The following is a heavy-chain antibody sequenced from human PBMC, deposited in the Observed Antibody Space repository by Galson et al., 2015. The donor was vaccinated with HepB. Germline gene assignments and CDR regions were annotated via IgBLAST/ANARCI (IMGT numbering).Heavy chain of an antibody. J-gene: IGHJ5*02. CDR2: INAGNGNT. CDR3: ARDQIVGATKSWFDP. CDR1: GYTFTSYA. V-gene: IGHV1-3*01. Sequence: SVKVSCKASGYTFTSYAMHWVRQAPGQRLEWMGWINAGNGNTKYSQKFQGRVTITRDTSASTAYMELSSLRSEDTAVYYCARDQIVGATKSWFDPWGQGTLVTVSS. D-gene: IGHD1-26*01.